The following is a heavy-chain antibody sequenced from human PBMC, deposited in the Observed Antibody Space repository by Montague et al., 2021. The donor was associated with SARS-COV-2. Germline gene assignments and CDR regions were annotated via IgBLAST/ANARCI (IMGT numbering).Heavy chain of an antibody. CDR2: IYYSGST. Sequence: SETLSLTCTVSGGSISGSSYYWGWIRQSPGKGLEWIGSIYYSGSTYYNPSLKSRVTISVDTSKNQFSLKLSSVTAADTAVYYCAREGLKSLLCVGEGYYYGMDVWGQGTTVTVSS. D-gene: IGHD3-10*01. CDR1: GGSISGSSYY. V-gene: IGHV4-39*07. CDR3: AREGLKSLLCVGEGYYYGMDV. J-gene: IGHJ6*02.